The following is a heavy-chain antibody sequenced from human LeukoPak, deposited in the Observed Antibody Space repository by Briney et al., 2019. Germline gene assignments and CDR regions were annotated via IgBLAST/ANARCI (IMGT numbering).Heavy chain of an antibody. D-gene: IGHD1-26*01. CDR1: GFTFSSYG. CDR3: AREVGNTDGFDY. Sequence: QPGRSLRLSCAASGFTFSSYGMHWVRQAPGKGLEWVAVISYDGSNKYYADSVKGRFTISRDNSKNTLYLQMNSLRAEDTAVYYCAREVGNTDGFDYWGQGTLVTVSS. J-gene: IGHJ4*02. V-gene: IGHV3-30*03. CDR2: ISYDGSNK.